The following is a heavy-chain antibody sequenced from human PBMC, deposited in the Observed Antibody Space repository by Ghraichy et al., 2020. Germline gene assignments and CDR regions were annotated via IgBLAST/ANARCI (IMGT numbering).Heavy chain of an antibody. D-gene: IGHD2-15*01. CDR1: GFNFRGYT. Sequence: GESLRLSCAASGFNFRGYTMTWVRQAPGKGLEWVATVSGTGLSTYYADSVKGRFTISRDNSEDTLYLQMNSLRADDSAVYYCAKYRGGVGDNWGQGSLVTVSS. J-gene: IGHJ4*02. CDR3: AKYRGGVGDN. CDR2: VSGTGLST. V-gene: IGHV3-23*01.